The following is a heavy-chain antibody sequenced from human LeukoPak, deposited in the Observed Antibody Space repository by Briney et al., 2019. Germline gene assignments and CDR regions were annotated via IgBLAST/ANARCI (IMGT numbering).Heavy chain of an antibody. D-gene: IGHD5-18*01. J-gene: IGHJ4*02. V-gene: IGHV3-30*18. Sequence: PGGSLRLSCAASGFTFSSYGMHWVRQAPGKGLEWVAVISYDGSNKYYADSVKGRFTISRDNSKNTLYLQMNSLRAEDTAVYYCAKGYGYVDTAMVFDYWGQGTLVTVSS. CDR1: GFTFSSYG. CDR3: AKGYGYVDTAMVFDY. CDR2: ISYDGSNK.